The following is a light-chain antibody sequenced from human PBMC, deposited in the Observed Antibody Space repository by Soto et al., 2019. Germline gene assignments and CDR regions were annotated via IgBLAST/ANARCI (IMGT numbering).Light chain of an antibody. CDR2: DAS. V-gene: IGKV3-11*01. CDR1: QRVSSY. CDR3: QQRSNWPPWT. Sequence: ELTWTRTTQTLSPGERATLSCRSSQRVSSYLAWYQQKPGQAPRLLIYDASNRVTGISARFSGSGSGTDVTLTISSLEPEDFAAYYCQQRSNWPPWTFGQGTKVDI. J-gene: IGKJ1*01.